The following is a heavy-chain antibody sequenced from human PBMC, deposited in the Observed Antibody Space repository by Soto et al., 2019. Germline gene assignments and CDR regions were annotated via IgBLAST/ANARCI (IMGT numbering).Heavy chain of an antibody. CDR3: ARKGSGSYWFDP. Sequence: NPGGSLRLSCAASGFTFSSYSMNWVRQAPGKGLEWVSSISSSSSYIYYADSVKGRFTISRDNAKNSLYLQMNSLRAEDTAVYYCARKGSGSYWFDPWGQGTLVTVSS. V-gene: IGHV3-21*01. CDR2: ISSSSSYI. J-gene: IGHJ5*02. CDR1: GFTFSSYS. D-gene: IGHD3-10*01.